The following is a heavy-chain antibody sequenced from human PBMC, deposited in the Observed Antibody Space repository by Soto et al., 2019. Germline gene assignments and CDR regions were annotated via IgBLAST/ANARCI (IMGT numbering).Heavy chain of an antibody. CDR2: ISSSSSYI. V-gene: IGHV3-21*01. CDR3: ARDGPPRDLNWFDP. CDR1: GFTFSSYS. Sequence: EVQLVESGGGLIKPGGSLRLSCAASGFTFSSYSMNWVRQAPGKGLEWVSSISSSSSYIYYADSVKGRFTISRDNAKNSLYLQMNSLRAEDTAVYYCARDGPPRDLNWFDPWGQGTLVTVSS. J-gene: IGHJ5*02.